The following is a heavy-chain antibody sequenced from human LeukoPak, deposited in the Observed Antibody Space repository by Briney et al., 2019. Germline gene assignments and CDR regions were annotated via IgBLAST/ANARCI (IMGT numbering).Heavy chain of an antibody. Sequence: SETLSLTCAVYGGSFSGYSWSWIRQPPGKGLEWTGEINHSGSTNYNPSLKCRVTISVDTSKNQFSLKLSSVTAADTAVYYCARGRGLLRFLEWLSGGIYYFDYWGQGTLVTVSS. CDR1: GGSFSGYS. J-gene: IGHJ4*02. D-gene: IGHD3-3*01. V-gene: IGHV4-34*01. CDR3: ARGRGLLRFLEWLSGGIYYFDY. CDR2: INHSGST.